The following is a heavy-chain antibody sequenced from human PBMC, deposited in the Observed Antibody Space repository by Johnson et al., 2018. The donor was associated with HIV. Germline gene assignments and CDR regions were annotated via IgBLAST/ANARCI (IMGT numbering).Heavy chain of an antibody. J-gene: IGHJ3*02. D-gene: IGHD6-6*01. CDR1: GFTVSSNY. V-gene: IGHV3-66*01. CDR2: IYSGGST. Sequence: VQLVESGGGLVQPGGSLRLSCAASGFTVSSNYMSWVRQAPGKGLEWVSVIYSGGSTYYAESVKGRFTIYRDNSKNTLYLQMNGLRAGDTAVYYCARGRIAARPIWGQGTMVTVSS. CDR3: ARGRIAARPI.